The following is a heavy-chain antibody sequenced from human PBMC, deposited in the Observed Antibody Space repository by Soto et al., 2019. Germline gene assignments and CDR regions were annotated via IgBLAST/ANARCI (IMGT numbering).Heavy chain of an antibody. J-gene: IGHJ4*02. CDR1: GGSISSSSYY. CDR3: ARHTPAISISDH. Sequence: SETLSLTCTVSGGSISSSSYYWGWIRQPPGKGLEWIGSIYYSGSTYYNPSLKSRVTISVDTSKNKFSLKLSSVSAADTAVYYCARHTPAISISDHWGQGTLVTVSS. CDR2: IYYSGST. D-gene: IGHD2-15*01. V-gene: IGHV4-39*01.